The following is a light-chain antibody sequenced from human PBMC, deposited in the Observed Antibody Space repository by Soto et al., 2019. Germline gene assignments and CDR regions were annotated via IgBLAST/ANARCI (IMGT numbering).Light chain of an antibody. V-gene: IGKV1-5*01. CDR2: AAS. J-gene: IGKJ1*01. CDR3: QQIFDSPIT. Sequence: DIQMTQSPSTLSASVGDRVTITCRASQTINRWLAWHQQKPGKAPKLLIYAASNLQSGVPSRFSATVSGTEFSLTITRMQTEDFANYYCQQIFDSPITVGQVTKVDIK. CDR1: QTINRW.